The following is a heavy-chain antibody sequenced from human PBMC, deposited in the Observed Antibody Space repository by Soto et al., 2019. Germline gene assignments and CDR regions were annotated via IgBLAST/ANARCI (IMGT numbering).Heavy chain of an antibody. Sequence: GGSLRLSCAASGFAFTSYEMNWVRQAPGKGLEWVSYITRSGDTLYYTDSVKGRFTISRDNAKNSLYLQMNSLTDEDTAVYYCARDDPTPFDYWGQGTLVTVSS. CDR2: ITRSGDTL. V-gene: IGHV3-48*03. J-gene: IGHJ4*01. D-gene: IGHD4-17*01. CDR3: ARDDPTPFDY. CDR1: GFAFTSYE.